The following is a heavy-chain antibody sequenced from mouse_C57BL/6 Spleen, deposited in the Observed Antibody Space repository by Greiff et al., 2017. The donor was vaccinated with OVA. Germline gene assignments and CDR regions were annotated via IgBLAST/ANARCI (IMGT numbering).Heavy chain of an antibody. CDR3: ARERDYYGSSYPFDY. D-gene: IGHD1-1*01. J-gene: IGHJ2*01. Sequence: EVQRVESGGGLVKPGGSLKLSCAASGFTFSSYAMSWVRQTPEKRLEWVATISDGGSYTYYPDNVKGRFTISRDNAKNNLYLQMSHLKSEDTAMYYCARERDYYGSSYPFDYWGQGTTLTVSS. CDR1: GFTFSSYA. V-gene: IGHV5-4*01. CDR2: ISDGGSYT.